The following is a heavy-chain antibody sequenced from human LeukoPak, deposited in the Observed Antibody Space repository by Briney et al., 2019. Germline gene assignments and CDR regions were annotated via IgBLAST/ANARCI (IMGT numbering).Heavy chain of an antibody. CDR2: INPNSGGT. Sequence: GASVKVSCKASGGTFSGYAISWVRQAPGQGLEWMRWINPNSGGTNYAQKFQGRVTMTRDTSISTAYMELSRLRSDDTAVYYCAREGPVDDYAAFDIWGQGTMVTVSS. CDR3: AREGPVDDYAAFDI. V-gene: IGHV1-2*02. J-gene: IGHJ3*02. D-gene: IGHD4-17*01. CDR1: GGTFSGYA.